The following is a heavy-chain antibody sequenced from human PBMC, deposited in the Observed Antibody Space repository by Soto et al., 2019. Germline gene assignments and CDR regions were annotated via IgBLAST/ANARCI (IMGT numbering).Heavy chain of an antibody. V-gene: IGHV3-23*01. D-gene: IGHD3-16*01. Sequence: EVQLLESGGGLVQPGGSLRLSCAASGFTVSSYAMSWVRQALGKGLEWVSVISGSGSTYSADSVKGRFTISRDRSKNTVYLKMYSLRGEETAVYYCAKALRFTFTTGYYMDVWGRGTPVTVSS. CDR3: AKALRFTFTTGYYMDV. CDR2: ISGSGST. CDR1: GFTVSSYA. J-gene: IGHJ6*03.